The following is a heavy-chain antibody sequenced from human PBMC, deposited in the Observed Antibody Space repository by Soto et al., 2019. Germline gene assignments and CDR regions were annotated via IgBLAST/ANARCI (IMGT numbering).Heavy chain of an antibody. J-gene: IGHJ4*02. D-gene: IGHD3-10*01. V-gene: IGHV1-18*01. CDR2: ISAYNGNT. Sequence: QVQLVQSGAEVKKPGASVKVSCKASGYTFTSYGISWVRQAPGQGLEWMGWISAYNGNTNYAQKLQGRVTMTTDTSTSTAYMELRSLRSDDTAVYYCARDTTPPPYYYGSGSYYNDWGQGTLVTVSS. CDR1: GYTFTSYG. CDR3: ARDTTPPPYYYGSGSYYND.